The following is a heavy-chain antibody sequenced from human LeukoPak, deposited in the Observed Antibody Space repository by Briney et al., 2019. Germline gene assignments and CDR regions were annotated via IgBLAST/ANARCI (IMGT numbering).Heavy chain of an antibody. D-gene: IGHD6-13*01. CDR3: ARQHLVNYYYYYMDV. J-gene: IGHJ6*03. Sequence: SVKVSYKASGGTFSSYAISWVRQAPGQGLEWMEGIIPIFGTANYAQKFQGRVTITTDESTSTAYMELSSLRSEDTAVYYCARQHLVNYYYYYMDVWGKGTTVTVSS. V-gene: IGHV1-69*05. CDR2: IIPIFGTA. CDR1: GGTFSSYA.